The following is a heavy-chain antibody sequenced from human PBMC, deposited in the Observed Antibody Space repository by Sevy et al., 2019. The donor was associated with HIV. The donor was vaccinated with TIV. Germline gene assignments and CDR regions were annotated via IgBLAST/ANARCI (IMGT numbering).Heavy chain of an antibody. V-gene: IGHV3-64*02. CDR2: ISGKGDKT. D-gene: IGHD3-10*01. J-gene: IGHJ4*02. CDR3: ARGRGGSGSYYFDY. CDR1: GFTFKTYA. Sequence: GGSLRLSCAASGFTFKTYAMLWVRQAPGKGLECVAGISGKGDKTYYADSVKDKFTISRDQSKNTVYLQMGNVKTEDMAVYYCARGRGGSGSYYFDYWGQGIVVTVSS.